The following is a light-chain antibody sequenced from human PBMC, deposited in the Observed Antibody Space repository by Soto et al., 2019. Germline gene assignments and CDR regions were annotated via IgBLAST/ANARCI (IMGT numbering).Light chain of an antibody. CDR2: SAS. Sequence: DIQMTQSPSSLSASVGDRVTITCRASQGISNYLAWYQQKPGKVPKLLIYSASTLQSGVPSRFSGSGSGTEFTLNIRSMQPEDVATYYCQKYNSVPVTFGQGTRLEIK. CDR1: QGISNY. CDR3: QKYNSVPVT. J-gene: IGKJ5*01. V-gene: IGKV1-27*01.